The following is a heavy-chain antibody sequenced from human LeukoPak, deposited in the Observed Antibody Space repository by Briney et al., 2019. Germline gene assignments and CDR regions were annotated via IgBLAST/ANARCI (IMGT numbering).Heavy chain of an antibody. CDR2: IIPIFGTA. J-gene: IGHJ4*02. CDR3: AREANWNSGYYFDY. V-gene: IGHV1-69*13. D-gene: IGHD1-20*01. CDR1: GGTFSSYA. Sequence: ASVKVSCKASGGTFSSYAIRWVRQAPGQGLEWMGGIIPIFGTANYAQKFQGRVTITADESTSTAHMELSSLRSEDTAVYYCAREANWNSGYYFDYWGQGTLVTVSS.